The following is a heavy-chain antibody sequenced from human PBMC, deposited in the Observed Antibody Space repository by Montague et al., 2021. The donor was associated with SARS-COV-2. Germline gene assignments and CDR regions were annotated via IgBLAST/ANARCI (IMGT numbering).Heavy chain of an antibody. Sequence: SETLSITCTVPGGSISSSSYYWGWIRQPPGKGLEWIGSIYYSGSTYYNPSLKSRVTISVDTSKNQFSLKLSSVTAADTAVYYCARHQTSITMIVVVISSWFDPWGQGTLVTVSS. J-gene: IGHJ5*02. V-gene: IGHV4-39*01. CDR2: IYYSGST. CDR3: ARHQTSITMIVVVISSWFDP. CDR1: GGSISSSSYY. D-gene: IGHD3-22*01.